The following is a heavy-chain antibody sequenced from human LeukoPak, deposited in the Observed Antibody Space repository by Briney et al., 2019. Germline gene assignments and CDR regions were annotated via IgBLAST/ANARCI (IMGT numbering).Heavy chain of an antibody. CDR3: QAGIAAAGAIDY. J-gene: IGHJ4*02. V-gene: IGHV3-74*01. Sequence: PGGSLRLSCAASGFTFSSYWMHWVRQAPGKGLVWVSRINSDGSTTTYADSVKGRFTISRDSAKNTLYLQMNSLRAEDTAVYYCQAGIAAAGAIDYWGQGTLVTVSS. CDR2: INSDGSTT. CDR1: GFTFSSYW. D-gene: IGHD6-13*01.